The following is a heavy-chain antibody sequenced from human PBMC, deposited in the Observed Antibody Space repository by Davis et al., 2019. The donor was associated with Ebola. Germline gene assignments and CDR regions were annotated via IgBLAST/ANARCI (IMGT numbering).Heavy chain of an antibody. Sequence: PGGSLRLSCAASGFTFSDYYMSWIRQAPGKGLEWVSYISSSSSYTNYADSVKGRFTISRDNAKNSLYLQMNSLRAEDTAVYYCARDQREDSNPTLQYNWFDPWGQGTLVTVSS. J-gene: IGHJ5*02. V-gene: IGHV3-11*06. D-gene: IGHD4-11*01. CDR2: ISSSSSYT. CDR1: GFTFSDYY. CDR3: ARDQREDSNPTLQYNWFDP.